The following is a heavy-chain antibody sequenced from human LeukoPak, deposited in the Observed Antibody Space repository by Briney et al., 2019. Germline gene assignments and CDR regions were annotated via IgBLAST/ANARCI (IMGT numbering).Heavy chain of an antibody. J-gene: IGHJ6*02. Sequence: SVKVSCKASGGTFSSYAISWVRQAPGQGLEWMGRIIPILGIANYAQKFQGRVTITADKSTSTAYMELSSLRSEDTAVYYCARGVAMKNYYYYGMDVWGQGTTVTVSS. CDR1: GGTFSSYA. CDR2: IIPILGIA. D-gene: IGHD5-12*01. CDR3: ARGVAMKNYYYYGMDV. V-gene: IGHV1-69*04.